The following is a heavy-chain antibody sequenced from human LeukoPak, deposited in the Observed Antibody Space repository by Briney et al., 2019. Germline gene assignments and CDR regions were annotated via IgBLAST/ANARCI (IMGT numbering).Heavy chain of an antibody. J-gene: IGHJ6*02. Sequence: PGGSLRLSCAASGFTFSNYWMSWVRQAPGKGLEWVANMKQDGSEKYYVDSVKGRFTISRDNTKNSLYLQMNSLRAEDTAVYYCARVVEDKSKDIVLMVYAISINSPHNYYYYGMDVWGQGTTVTVSS. CDR1: GFTFSNYW. CDR3: ARVVEDKSKDIVLMVYAISINSPHNYYYYGMDV. CDR2: MKQDGSEK. V-gene: IGHV3-7*03. D-gene: IGHD2-8*01.